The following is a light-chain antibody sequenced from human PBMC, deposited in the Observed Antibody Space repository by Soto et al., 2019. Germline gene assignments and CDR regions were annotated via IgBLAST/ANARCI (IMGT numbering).Light chain of an antibody. CDR3: NSYTSSSTTIVV. J-gene: IGLJ2*01. Sequence: QSALTQPASVSGSPGQSITISCTGTSSDVGGYNYVSWYQQHPGKAPKLMIYDVSNRPSGVSNRFSGSKSGNTASLTISGFQPQDEAEYYCNSYTSSSTTIVVFGGGTKLTVL. CDR2: DVS. V-gene: IGLV2-14*01. CDR1: SSDVGGYNY.